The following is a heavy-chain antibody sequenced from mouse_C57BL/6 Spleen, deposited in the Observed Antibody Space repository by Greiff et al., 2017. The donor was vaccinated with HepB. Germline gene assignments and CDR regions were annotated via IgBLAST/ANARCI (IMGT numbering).Heavy chain of an antibody. CDR3: ASWHYYGSSPYYFDS. D-gene: IGHD1-1*01. V-gene: IGHV1-82*01. J-gene: IGHJ2*01. CDR2: IYPGDGDT. Sequence: VQLQQSGPELVKPGASVKISCKASGYAFSSSWMNWVKQRPGKGLEWIGRIYPGDGDTNYNGKFKGKATLTADKSSSTAYMQLSSLTSEDSAVYCCASWHYYGSSPYYFDSWGQGTTLTVSS. CDR1: GYAFSSSW.